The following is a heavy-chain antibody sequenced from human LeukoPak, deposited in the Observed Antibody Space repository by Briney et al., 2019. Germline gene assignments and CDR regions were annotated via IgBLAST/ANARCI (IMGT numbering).Heavy chain of an antibody. CDR2: IGRSSSNI. D-gene: IGHD6-13*01. Sequence: GGSLRLSRTASGSTFSSYSMNWVRQAPGKGLEWVSSIGRSSSNIYHADSVKGRFTISRDNSKNTLYLQMNSLRAEDTAVYYCARGLGAAAGILTLLFDYWGQGTLVTVSS. J-gene: IGHJ4*02. CDR1: GSTFSSYS. CDR3: ARGLGAAAGILTLLFDY. V-gene: IGHV3-21*01.